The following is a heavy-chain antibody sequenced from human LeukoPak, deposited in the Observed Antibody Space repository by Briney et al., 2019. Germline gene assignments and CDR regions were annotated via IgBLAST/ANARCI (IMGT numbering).Heavy chain of an antibody. J-gene: IGHJ4*02. CDR1: GGSISSDGFS. Sequence: MPSETLSLTCTVSGGSISSDGFSWSWIRQPPGKALEWIGYIYYTGKTYYNPSLEGRVTILVDTSRNHFSVKLSSVTAADTAVYYCARSQNYYGSGDYWSQGTLVTVSS. CDR2: IYYTGKT. V-gene: IGHV4-61*03. CDR3: ARSQNYYGSGDY. D-gene: IGHD3-10*01.